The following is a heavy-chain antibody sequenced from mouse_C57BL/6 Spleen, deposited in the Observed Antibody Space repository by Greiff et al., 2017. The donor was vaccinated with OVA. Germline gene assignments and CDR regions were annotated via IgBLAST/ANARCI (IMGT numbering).Heavy chain of an antibody. D-gene: IGHD3-3*01. CDR3: ARGGTLDY. CDR2: LGPGSGST. Sequence: VQLQQSGAELVKPGASVKISCKASGYTFTDYYINWVKQRPGQGLEWIGKLGPGSGSTYYNEKFKGKATLTADKSSSTAYMQLSSLTSEDSAVYFCARGGTLDYWGQGTTLTVSS. CDR1: GYTFTDYY. V-gene: IGHV1-77*01. J-gene: IGHJ2*01.